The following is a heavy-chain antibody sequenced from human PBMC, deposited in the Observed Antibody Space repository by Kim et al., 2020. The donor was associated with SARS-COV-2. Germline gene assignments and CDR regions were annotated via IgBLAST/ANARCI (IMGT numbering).Heavy chain of an antibody. Sequence: FQGRVTLTRDTSASTAYMELGSLRSEDTAVYYCAREGLLWFGEPNNWFDPWGQGTLVTVSS. J-gene: IGHJ5*02. V-gene: IGHV1-3*01. CDR3: AREGLLWFGEPNNWFDP. D-gene: IGHD3-10*01.